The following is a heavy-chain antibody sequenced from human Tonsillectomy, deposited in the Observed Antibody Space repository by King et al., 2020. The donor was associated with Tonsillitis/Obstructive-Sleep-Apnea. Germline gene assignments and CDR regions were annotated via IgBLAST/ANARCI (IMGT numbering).Heavy chain of an antibody. CDR2: IIPILGIA. Sequence: QLVQSGAEVKKPGSSVKVSCKASGGTFSSYAISWVRQAPGQGLEWMGGIIPILGIANYAQKFQGRFTITADKSTSTAYMELSSLRSEDTAVYYCARDPRGYSGYELVDYWGQGTLVTVSS. D-gene: IGHD5-12*01. J-gene: IGHJ4*02. CDR1: GGTFSSYA. CDR3: ARDPRGYSGYELVDY. V-gene: IGHV1-69*10.